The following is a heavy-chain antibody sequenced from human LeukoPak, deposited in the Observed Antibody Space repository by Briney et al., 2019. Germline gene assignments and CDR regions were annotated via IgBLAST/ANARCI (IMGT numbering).Heavy chain of an antibody. CDR3: ARAHDSSGYYYVGYFQH. V-gene: IGHV1-2*06. CDR2: INPNSGGT. CDR1: GYTFTGYY. D-gene: IGHD3-22*01. J-gene: IGHJ1*01. Sequence: ASVKVSCKASGYTFTGYYMHWVRQAPGQGLEWMGRINPNSGGTNYAQKFQGRVTMTRDTSISTAYMDLSRLRSDDTAVYYCARAHDSSGYYYVGYFQHWGQGTLVTVSS.